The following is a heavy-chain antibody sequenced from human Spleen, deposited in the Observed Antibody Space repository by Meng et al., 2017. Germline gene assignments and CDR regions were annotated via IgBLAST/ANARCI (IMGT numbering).Heavy chain of an antibody. CDR1: GGSFSGYY. CDR2: INHSGST. J-gene: IGHJ4*02. Sequence: QVQLQQWGAGLLKPSETLSLTCAVYGGSFSGYYWSWIRQRPGKGLEWIGEINHSGSTNYNPSLESRATISADTSQNNLSLKLSFVTAADSAVYYCARGPTTMAHDFDYWGQGTLVTVSS. D-gene: IGHD4-11*01. V-gene: IGHV4-34*01. CDR3: ARGPTTMAHDFDY.